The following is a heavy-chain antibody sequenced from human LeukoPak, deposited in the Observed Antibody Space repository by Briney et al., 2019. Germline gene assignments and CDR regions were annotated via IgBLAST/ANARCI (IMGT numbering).Heavy chain of an antibody. CDR3: ARTLTSLYYDSSGYSFRY. J-gene: IGHJ4*02. Sequence: ASVKVSCKASGYTFTSYDINWVRQATGQGLEWMGWMNPNSGNTGYAQKFQGRVTMTRNTSISTAYMELSSLRSEATAVYYCARTLTSLYYDSSGYSFRYWGQGTLVTVSS. D-gene: IGHD3-22*01. CDR2: MNPNSGNT. CDR1: GYTFTSYD. V-gene: IGHV1-8*01.